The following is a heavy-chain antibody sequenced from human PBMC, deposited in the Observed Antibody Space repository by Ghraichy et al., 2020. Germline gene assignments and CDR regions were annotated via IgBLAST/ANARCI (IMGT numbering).Heavy chain of an antibody. CDR2: ISSSSSYI. V-gene: IGHV3-21*01. Sequence: GGSLRLSCAASGFTFSSYSMNWVRQAPGKGLEWVSSISSSSSYIYYADSVKGRFTISRDNAKNSLYLQMNSLRAEDTAVYYCARDPAGDDFWSGYSDGGYFDYWGQGTLVTVSS. J-gene: IGHJ4*02. CDR1: GFTFSSYS. CDR3: ARDPAGDDFWSGYSDGGYFDY. D-gene: IGHD3-3*01.